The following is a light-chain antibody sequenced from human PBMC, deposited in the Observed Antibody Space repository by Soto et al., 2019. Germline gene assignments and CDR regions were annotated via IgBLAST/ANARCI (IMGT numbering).Light chain of an antibody. V-gene: IGKV1-39*01. CDR1: QSISTY. Sequence: DIQMTQSPSSLSAFVGDRVTITCRASQSISTYLNWYQQKPGKAPKVLIYAASNLQSGVPSRFSGSGSGTDFTLTIRSLQPEDFATYYCQQSYGAPPHTFGQGTNLEIK. J-gene: IGKJ2*01. CDR2: AAS. CDR3: QQSYGAPPHT.